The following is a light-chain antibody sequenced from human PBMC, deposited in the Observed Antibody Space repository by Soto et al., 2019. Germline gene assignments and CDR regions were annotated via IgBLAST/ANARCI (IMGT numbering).Light chain of an antibody. V-gene: IGKV4-1*01. CDR2: WAS. J-gene: IGKJ3*01. Sequence: DIVMTQSPDSLAVSLGERATINCKSSQSVLYSSNNKNYLAWYQQKPGQPPKLLIYWASTRESGVTDRFSGSGSGSDFTLTISSLQAEDVAVYYCQQYYSTPFGFGTGTKVDIK. CDR1: QSVLYSSNNKNY. CDR3: QQYYSTPFG.